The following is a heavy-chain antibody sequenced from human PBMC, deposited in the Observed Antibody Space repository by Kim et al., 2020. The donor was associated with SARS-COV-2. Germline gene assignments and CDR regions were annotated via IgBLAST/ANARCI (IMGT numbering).Heavy chain of an antibody. Sequence: GGSLRLSCAASGFTFSSYAMHWVRQAPGKGLEWVAVISYDGSNKYYADSVKGRFTISRDNSKNTLYLQMNSLRAEDTAVYYCARDEAYYYGMDVWGQGTTVTVSS. J-gene: IGHJ6*02. CDR2: ISYDGSNK. CDR3: ARDEAYYYGMDV. V-gene: IGHV3-30-3*01. CDR1: GFTFSSYA.